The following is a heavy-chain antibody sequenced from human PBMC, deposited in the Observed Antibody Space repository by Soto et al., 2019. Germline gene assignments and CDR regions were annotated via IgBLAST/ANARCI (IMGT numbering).Heavy chain of an antibody. CDR2: IGTAGDT. CDR1: GFTFSSYD. V-gene: IGHV3-13*01. D-gene: IGHD7-27*01. Sequence: GGSLRLSCAASGFTFSSYDMHWVRQATGKGLEWVSAIGTAGDTYYPGSVKGRFTISRENAKNSLYLQMNSLRAGDTAVYYCARGTGDIWYFDLWGRGTLVTVSS. CDR3: ARGTGDIWYFDL. J-gene: IGHJ2*01.